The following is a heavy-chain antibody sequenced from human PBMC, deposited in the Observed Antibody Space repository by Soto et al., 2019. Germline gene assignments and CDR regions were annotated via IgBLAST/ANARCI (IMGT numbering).Heavy chain of an antibody. CDR2: IYHSGST. CDR3: ARGIGYGDYEFDY. J-gene: IGHJ4*02. Sequence: SETLSLTWAVSGGSISSGGYCWRWIRQPPGKGLEWIGYIYHSGSTYYNPSLKSRVTISVDRSKNQFSLKLSSVTAADTAVYYCARGIGYGDYEFDYWGQGTLVTVSS. D-gene: IGHD4-17*01. CDR1: GGSISSGGYC. V-gene: IGHV4-30-2*01.